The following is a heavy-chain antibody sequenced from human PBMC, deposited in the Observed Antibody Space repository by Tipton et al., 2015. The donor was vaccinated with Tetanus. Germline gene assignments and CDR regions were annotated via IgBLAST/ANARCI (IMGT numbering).Heavy chain of an antibody. V-gene: IGHV1-69*01. J-gene: IGHJ4*02. CDR3: AKASKMATNWYHFDY. CDR2: IIPIFGST. CDR1: GDIFTNYA. Sequence: QVQLVQSGAEIKKPGSSVKVSCKPSGDIFTNYAITWVRQAPGQGFEWMGGIIPIFGSTKYAQKFQGRVTITADQSPNTVYMDVSTLQSEDTAVYFCAKASKMATNWYHFDYWGQGTLVTVSS. D-gene: IGHD5-24*01.